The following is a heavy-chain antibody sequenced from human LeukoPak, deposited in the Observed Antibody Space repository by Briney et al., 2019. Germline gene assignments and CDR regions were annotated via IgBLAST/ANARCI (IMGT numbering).Heavy chain of an antibody. Sequence: SQTLSLTCTVSGGSISSGGYYWSWIRQPPGKGLEWIGYIYHSGSTYYNPSLKSRVTISVDRSKNQFSLKLSSVTAADTAVYYCARTVGRGWFDPWGQGTLVTVSS. CDR3: ARTVGRGWFDP. CDR1: GGSISSGGYY. J-gene: IGHJ5*02. V-gene: IGHV4-30-2*01. D-gene: IGHD4-23*01. CDR2: IYHSGST.